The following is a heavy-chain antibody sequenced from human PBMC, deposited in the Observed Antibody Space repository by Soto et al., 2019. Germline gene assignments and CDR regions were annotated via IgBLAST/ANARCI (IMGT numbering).Heavy chain of an antibody. Sequence: GASVKVSCKASGYIFTGYYMHWVRQAPGQGLEWMGWITPNSGGTNYAQKFRGRVTMTRDTSISTVYMELSRLGSDDTAVYYCARSLSPSDFDHHDSDNFYSWFDPWGQGTQVTVYS. D-gene: IGHD3-22*01. CDR3: ARSLSPSDFDHHDSDNFYSWFDP. J-gene: IGHJ5*02. CDR1: GYIFTGYY. V-gene: IGHV1-2*02. CDR2: ITPNSGGT.